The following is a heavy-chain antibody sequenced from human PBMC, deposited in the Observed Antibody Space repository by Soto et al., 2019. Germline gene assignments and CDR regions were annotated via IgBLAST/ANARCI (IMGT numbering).Heavy chain of an antibody. J-gene: IGHJ5*02. Sequence: SETLSLTCAVYGGSFSGYYWSWIRQPPGKGLEWIGEINHSGSTNYNPSLKSRVTISVDTSKNQFSLKLSSVTAADTAVYYCARSGGKHRHCSSTSCYVRAFDPWGQGTLVTVSS. CDR2: INHSGST. CDR1: GGSFSGYY. D-gene: IGHD2-2*01. V-gene: IGHV4-34*01. CDR3: ARSGGKHRHCSSTSCYVRAFDP.